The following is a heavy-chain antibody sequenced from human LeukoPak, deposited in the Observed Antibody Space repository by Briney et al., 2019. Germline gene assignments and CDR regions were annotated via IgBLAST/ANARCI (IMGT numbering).Heavy chain of an antibody. CDR1: GYTFTSYG. V-gene: IGHV1-18*01. D-gene: IGHD3-22*01. CDR2: ISAYNGNT. CDR3: ARAHQYYYDSSGYYPAFDY. Sequence: ASVKVSCKASGYTFTSYGISGVRQAPGQGLEWMGWISAYNGNTNYAQKLQGRVTMTTDTSTSTAYMELMSLRSDDTAVYYCARAHQYYYDSSGYYPAFDYWGQGTLVSVSS. J-gene: IGHJ4*02.